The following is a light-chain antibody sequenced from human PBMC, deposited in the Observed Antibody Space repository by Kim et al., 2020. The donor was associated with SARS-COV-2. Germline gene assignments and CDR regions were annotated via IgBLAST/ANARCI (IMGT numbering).Light chain of an antibody. CDR2: YDS. V-gene: IGLV3-21*04. CDR3: QVWDSTTDHRVV. J-gene: IGLJ2*01. CDR1: SIGSKS. Sequence: SYELTQPPSVSVVPGKTASVSCGGNSIGSKSVHWYQQKSGQAPVLVIYYDSDRPSGIPERFSGSNSGNTATLTISRVEAGDEADYYCQVWDSTTDHRVVFGGGTQLTVL.